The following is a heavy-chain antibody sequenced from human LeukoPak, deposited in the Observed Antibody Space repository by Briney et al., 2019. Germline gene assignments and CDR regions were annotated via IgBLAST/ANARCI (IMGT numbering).Heavy chain of an antibody. CDR2: ISGSCGST. CDR3: AKEDGSSWYSRSRYYFDY. J-gene: IGHJ4*02. V-gene: IGHV3-23*01. D-gene: IGHD6-13*01. CDR1: GFTFSSYA. Sequence: GSLRLSCAASGFTFSSYAMSWVRQAPGQGLEWVSSISGSCGSTYYADSVKGRFTISRDNSRNTLDRRLNSRRPHDPAGYHSAKEDGSSWYSRSRYYFDYWGKGTPVTVSS.